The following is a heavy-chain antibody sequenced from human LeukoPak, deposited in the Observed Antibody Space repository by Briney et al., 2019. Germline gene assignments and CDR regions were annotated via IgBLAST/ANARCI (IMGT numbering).Heavy chain of an antibody. CDR2: INHSGST. V-gene: IGHV4-34*01. CDR3: ARRRRSMVRGVIINSPFDY. Sequence: PSETLSLTCAVYGGSFSGYYWSWIRQPPGKGLEWIGEINHSGSTNYNPSLKSRVTISVDTSKNQFSLKLSSVTAADTAVYYCARRRRSMVRGVIINSPFDYWGQGTLVTVSS. D-gene: IGHD3-10*01. J-gene: IGHJ4*02. CDR1: GGSFSGYY.